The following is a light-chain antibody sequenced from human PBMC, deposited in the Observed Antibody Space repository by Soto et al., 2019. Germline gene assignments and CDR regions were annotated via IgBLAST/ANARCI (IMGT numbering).Light chain of an antibody. V-gene: IGKV3-15*01. Sequence: EIVMTQSPATLSVSPGERATLSCRASQSVGRNLAWYQQRPGRAPRLLIYDASTRATDIPARFSGSGSGTEFTLSISSLQSEDFALYYCQQYTNWPLYTFGQANKLEIK. CDR3: QQYTNWPLYT. CDR1: QSVGRN. J-gene: IGKJ2*01. CDR2: DAS.